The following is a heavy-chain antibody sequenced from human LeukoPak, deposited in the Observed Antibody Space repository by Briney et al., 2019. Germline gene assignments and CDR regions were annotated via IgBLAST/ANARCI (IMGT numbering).Heavy chain of an antibody. V-gene: IGHV1-18*04. J-gene: IGHJ4*02. D-gene: IGHD5-24*01. CDR2: ISAKNGNT. Sequence: GASVKVSCKASGYTFTNYGVTWVRQVPGQGLEWMGWISAKNGNTKYEQKVQGRVTMTIDRSTDTAYMELNSLRFDDTAVYYCARAPPGYNNEWDFDYWGQGTPVTVSS. CDR3: ARAPPGYNNEWDFDY. CDR1: GYTFTNYG.